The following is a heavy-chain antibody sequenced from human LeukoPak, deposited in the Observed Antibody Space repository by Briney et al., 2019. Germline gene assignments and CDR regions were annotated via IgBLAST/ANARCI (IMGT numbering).Heavy chain of an antibody. CDR2: IYSGGST. D-gene: IGHD1-26*01. J-gene: IGHJ6*02. Sequence: GGSLRLSCAASGFTFSSSAMSWVRQAPGKGLEWVSVIYSGGSTYYADSVKGRFTISRDNSKNTLYLQMNSLRAEDTAVYYCARDRGSYYGYYYYGMDVWGQGTTVTVSS. V-gene: IGHV3-53*01. CDR1: GFTFSSSA. CDR3: ARDRGSYYGYYYYGMDV.